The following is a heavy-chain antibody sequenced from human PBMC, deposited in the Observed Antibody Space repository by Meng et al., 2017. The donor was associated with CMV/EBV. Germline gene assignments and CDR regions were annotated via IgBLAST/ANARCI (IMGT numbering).Heavy chain of an antibody. Sequence: GESLKISCAASGFTFSSDAMSWVRQAPGKGLEWVSAISGSGGSTYYADSVKGRFTISRDKSKNTLYLQMNSLRAEDTAVYYCAKDHPYYYGSGSYSGGYYFDYWGQGTLVTVSS. V-gene: IGHV3-23*01. CDR2: ISGSGGST. J-gene: IGHJ4*02. D-gene: IGHD3-10*01. CDR1: GFTFSSDA. CDR3: AKDHPYYYGSGSYSGGYYFDY.